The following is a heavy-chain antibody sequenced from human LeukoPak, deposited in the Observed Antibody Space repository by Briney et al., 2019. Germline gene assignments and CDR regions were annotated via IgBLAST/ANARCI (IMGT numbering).Heavy chain of an antibody. V-gene: IGHV3-9*01. J-gene: IGHJ4*02. CDR3: AQVRPPSGSGWYGGDDY. D-gene: IGHD6-19*01. CDR1: GFTFDDYD. Sequence: GRFLRLSCAASGFTFDDYDMHWVRQAPGKGLEWVSGITWNSHSIAYADSVKGRFTISRDNAKNSLYLQMNSLRVEDTAVYYCAQVRPPSGSGWYGGDDYWGQGTLVTVSS. CDR2: ITWNSHSI.